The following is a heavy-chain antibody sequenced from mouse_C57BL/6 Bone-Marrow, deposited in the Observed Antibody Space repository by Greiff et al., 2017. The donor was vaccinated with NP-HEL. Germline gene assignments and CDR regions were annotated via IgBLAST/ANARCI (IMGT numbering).Heavy chain of an antibody. D-gene: IGHD2-1*01. CDR1: GFTFSDYY. V-gene: IGHV5-12*01. CDR2: ISNGGGST. CDR3: ARRYYRIFDY. Sequence: EVKLVESGGGLVQPGGSLKLSCAASGFTFSDYYMYWVRQTPEKRLEWVAYISNGGGSTYYPDTVKGRFTISRDNAKNTLYLQMSRLKSEDTAMYYCARRYYRIFDYWGQGITLTVSS. J-gene: IGHJ2*01.